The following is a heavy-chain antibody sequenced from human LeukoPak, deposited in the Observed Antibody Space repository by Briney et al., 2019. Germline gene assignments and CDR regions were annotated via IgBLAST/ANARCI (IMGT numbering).Heavy chain of an antibody. D-gene: IGHD3-10*01. V-gene: IGHV3-66*01. CDR1: GFAVDSRF. CDR2: ITPAGHR. CDR3: ARGDSGTTTFDF. Sequence: GGSLRLSCAASGFAVDSRFMNWVRQAPGMGLQWVSFITPAGHRDYTDSVKGRFTITRDNSKNTVSLQMNSLRVDDSAIYFCARGDSGTTTFDFWGQGTLVTVSS. J-gene: IGHJ4*02.